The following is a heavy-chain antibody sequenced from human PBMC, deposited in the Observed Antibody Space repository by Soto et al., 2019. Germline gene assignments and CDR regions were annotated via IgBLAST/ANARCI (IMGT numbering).Heavy chain of an antibody. CDR3: ARGDDFGGLKHDWFDS. CDR1: GGSLINYY. Sequence: QVQLQASGPGLLKPSETLSLTCTVSGGSLINYYWTWIRQPPGKGLAWIGNVFYTGRTEYNPSLPSRVAMSVDTSRNQFSLRLPAVTAADTAVYYCARGDDFGGLKHDWFDSWGPGTLVTVSS. D-gene: IGHD3-10*01. J-gene: IGHJ5*01. V-gene: IGHV4-59*01. CDR2: VFYTGRT.